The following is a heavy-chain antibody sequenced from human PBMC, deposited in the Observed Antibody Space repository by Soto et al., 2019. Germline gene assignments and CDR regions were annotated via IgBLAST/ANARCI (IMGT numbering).Heavy chain of an antibody. CDR2: IYYSGST. D-gene: IGHD1-26*01. CDR1: GGSISSYY. Sequence: SETLSLTCTVSGGSISSYYWSWIRQPPGKGLEWIGYIYYSGSTNYNPSLKSRVTISVDTSKNQFSLKLSSVTAADTAVYYCARVFRDYPYYHDLLDVCAKGTTVTVSA. CDR3: ARVFRDYPYYHDLLDV. V-gene: IGHV4-59*01. J-gene: IGHJ6*04.